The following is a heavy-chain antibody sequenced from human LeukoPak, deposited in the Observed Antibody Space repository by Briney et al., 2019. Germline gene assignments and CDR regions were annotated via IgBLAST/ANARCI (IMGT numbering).Heavy chain of an antibody. Sequence: ASVKVSCKASGYTFTSYYMHWVRQAPGQGLEWMGGTTPVFGTANYAQKFQDRITITADESTSTAYMELGSLRSEDTAVYFCATMKRSYSVFDYWGQGTLVTVSS. J-gene: IGHJ4*02. V-gene: IGHV1-69*13. D-gene: IGHD3-10*01. CDR1: GYTFTSYY. CDR2: TTPVFGTA. CDR3: ATMKRSYSVFDY.